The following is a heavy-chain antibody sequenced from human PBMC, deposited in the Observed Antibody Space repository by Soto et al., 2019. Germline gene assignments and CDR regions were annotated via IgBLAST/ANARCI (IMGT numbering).Heavy chain of an antibody. J-gene: IGHJ4*02. CDR2: ISGSDGKT. Sequence: GGSLRLSCTTSGFSFASFAMTWVRQAPGKGLEWVATISGSDGKTYYADSVKGRFSISRDTSRNTLYLQMNSLRADDTAIYYCAKWSYLDYWGQGTRVTVAS. CDR3: AKWSYLDY. D-gene: IGHD3-3*01. V-gene: IGHV3-23*01. CDR1: GFSFASFA.